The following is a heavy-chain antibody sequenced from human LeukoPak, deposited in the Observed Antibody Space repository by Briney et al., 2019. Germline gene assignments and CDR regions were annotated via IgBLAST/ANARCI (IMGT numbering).Heavy chain of an antibody. CDR2: INHSGST. J-gene: IGHJ6*03. CDR1: GGSFRGYY. D-gene: IGHD5-12*01. V-gene: IGHV4-34*01. CDR3: ARGSRWLRSGMYYYYYYYMDV. Sequence: SETLSLTCAVYGGSFRGYYWSWIRQPPGKGLEWIGEINHSGSTNYNPSLKSRVTISVDTSKNQFSLKLSSVTAADTAVYYCARGSRWLRSGMYYYYYYYMDVWGKGTTVTVSS.